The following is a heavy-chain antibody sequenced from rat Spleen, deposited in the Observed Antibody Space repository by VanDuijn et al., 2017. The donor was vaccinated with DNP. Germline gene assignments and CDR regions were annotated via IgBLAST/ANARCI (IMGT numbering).Heavy chain of an antibody. CDR1: GFTFSDYN. CDR3: ARYYGYYYAMDA. V-gene: IGHV5S10*01. CDR2: IMYNDRP. D-gene: IGHD1-6*01. J-gene: IGHJ4*01. Sequence: EVQLVESGGGLVQPGRSLKLSCAASGFTFSDYNMAWVRQAPKKGLEWVATIMYNDRPYYRDSVKGRFTVSRDNANSTLYLQMDSLRSEDTATYYCARYYGYYYAMDAWGQGTSVTVSS.